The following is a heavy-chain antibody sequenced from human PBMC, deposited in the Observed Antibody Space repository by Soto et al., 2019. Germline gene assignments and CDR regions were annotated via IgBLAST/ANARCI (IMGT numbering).Heavy chain of an antibody. CDR3: ARGGNGYENWPPYYYYGMDV. CDR1: GFTFSSYW. V-gene: IGHV3-7*01. CDR2: IKQDGGQT. D-gene: IGHD5-12*01. Sequence: GGSLRLSCAASGFTFSSYWMHWVRQAPGKGPVWVAHIKQDGGQTYYVDSVKGRFTISRDNAKTSLYLQMNSLRAEDTSVYFCARGGNGYENWPPYYYYGMDVWGQGTTVTVSS. J-gene: IGHJ6*02.